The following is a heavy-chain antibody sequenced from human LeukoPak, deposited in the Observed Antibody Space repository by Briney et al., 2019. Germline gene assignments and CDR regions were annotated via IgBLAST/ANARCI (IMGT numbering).Heavy chain of an antibody. D-gene: IGHD6-6*01. CDR1: GGSFSGYY. V-gene: IGHV4-34*01. Sequence: PSETLSLTCAVYGGSFSGYYWSWIRQPPGKGLEWIGEINHSGSTNYNPSLKSRVTISVDTSKNQFSLKLSSVTAADTAVYYCARGRGQLVAKNPPRTYYMDVWGKGTTVTVSS. J-gene: IGHJ6*03. CDR3: ARGRGQLVAKNPPRTYYMDV. CDR2: INHSGST.